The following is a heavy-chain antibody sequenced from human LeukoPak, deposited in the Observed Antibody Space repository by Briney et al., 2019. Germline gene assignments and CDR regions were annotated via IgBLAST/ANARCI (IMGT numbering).Heavy chain of an antibody. J-gene: IGHJ4*02. CDR3: AKGHVPLFDY. Sequence: PGGSLRLSCAASGFTFSNYGMHWVRQAPGKGLEWVAVISYDGSNKYYANSVKGRFTISRDNSKNTLYLQMNSLRAEDTAVYYCAKGHVPLFDYWGQGTLVTASS. V-gene: IGHV3-30*18. D-gene: IGHD2-2*01. CDR1: GFTFSNYG. CDR2: ISYDGSNK.